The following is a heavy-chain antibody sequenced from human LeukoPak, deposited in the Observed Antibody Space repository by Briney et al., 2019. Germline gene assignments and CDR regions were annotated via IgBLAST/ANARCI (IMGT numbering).Heavy chain of an antibody. Sequence: PGRSLRLSCAASGFTFSSYWMSWVRQAPGKGLEWVANIKQDGSEKYYVDSVKGRFTISRDNAKNSLYLQMNSLRAEDAAVYYCARDTAMAPGYFDYWGQGTLVTVSS. V-gene: IGHV3-7*01. J-gene: IGHJ4*02. CDR3: ARDTAMAPGYFDY. CDR2: IKQDGSEK. D-gene: IGHD5-18*01. CDR1: GFTFSSYW.